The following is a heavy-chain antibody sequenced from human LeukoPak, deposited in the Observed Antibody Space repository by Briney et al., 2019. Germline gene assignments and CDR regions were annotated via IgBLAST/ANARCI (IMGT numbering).Heavy chain of an antibody. CDR3: ARLTFGGVIGFDY. CDR2: ISSSGSHM. J-gene: IGHJ4*02. V-gene: IGHV3-21*01. D-gene: IGHD3-16*02. Sequence: GRSLRRSCAASGFTFSSCSMNWVRQAPGKGLEWVSSISSSGSHMYYADSVKGRFTISRDNAKNSLYLQMNSLRAEDTAVYYCARLTFGGVIGFDYWGQGTLVTVSS. CDR1: GFTFSSCS.